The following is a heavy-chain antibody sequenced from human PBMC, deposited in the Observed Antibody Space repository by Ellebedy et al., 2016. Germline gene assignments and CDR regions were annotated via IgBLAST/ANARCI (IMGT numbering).Heavy chain of an antibody. CDR1: GYTFTDDS. CDR2: INPNGDGT. J-gene: IGHJ3*02. V-gene: IGHV1-2*02. D-gene: IGHD1-14*01. Sequence: ASVKVSXKASGYTFTDDSMHWVRQAPGQGLECMGWINPNGDGTYYAQKFRGRVTMTRDRSIDTAYMELSSLRSDDTAIYYCARDDPGPQAFDIWGQGTMVTVSS. CDR3: ARDDPGPQAFDI.